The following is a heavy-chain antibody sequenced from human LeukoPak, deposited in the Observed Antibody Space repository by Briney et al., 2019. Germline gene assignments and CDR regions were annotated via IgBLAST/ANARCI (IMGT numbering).Heavy chain of an antibody. CDR3: ARIGERYDYVWGSYRFPQNY. J-gene: IGHJ4*02. D-gene: IGHD3-16*02. CDR2: IYHSGST. Sequence: GSLRLSCAASGFTFDDYGMSWVRQAPGKGLEWIGSIYHSGSTYYNPSLKSRVTISVDTSKNQFSLKLSSVTAADTAVYYCARIGERYDYVWGSYRFPQNYWGQGTLVTVSS. V-gene: IGHV4-38-2*01. CDR1: GFTFDDYG.